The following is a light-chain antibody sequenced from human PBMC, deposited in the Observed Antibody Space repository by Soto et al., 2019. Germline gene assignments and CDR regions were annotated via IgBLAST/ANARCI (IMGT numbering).Light chain of an antibody. CDR1: SSDVGTYNY. CDR3: CSYAGTYTFYV. J-gene: IGLJ1*01. Sequence: VLTQPRSVSWSPGQSVTISCTGTSSDVGTYNYVSWYQQHPGKAPKLMIYDVGKRPSGVPDRFSGSKSGNTASLTISGLQAEDEADYFCCSYAGTYTFYVFGTGTKVTVL. V-gene: IGLV2-11*01. CDR2: DVG.